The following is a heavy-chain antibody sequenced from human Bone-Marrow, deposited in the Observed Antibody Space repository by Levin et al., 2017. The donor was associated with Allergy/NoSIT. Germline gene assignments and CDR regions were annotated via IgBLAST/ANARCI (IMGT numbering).Heavy chain of an antibody. CDR1: GFTFDDYA. J-gene: IGHJ4*02. CDR2: ITSDGGST. V-gene: IGHV3-9*01. Sequence: SCAASGFTFDDYAMHWVRQPPGKGLEWVSGITSDGGSTAYADSVKGRFTISRDNAKNSLYLQMNSLKPEDTAFYYCAKDSPRIAAAAWGQGTLVTVSS. D-gene: IGHD6-13*01. CDR3: AKDSPRIAAAA.